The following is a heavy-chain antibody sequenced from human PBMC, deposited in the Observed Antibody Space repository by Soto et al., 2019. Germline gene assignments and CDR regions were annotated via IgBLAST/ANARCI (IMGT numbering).Heavy chain of an antibody. V-gene: IGHV3-23*01. D-gene: IGHD6-13*01. J-gene: IGHJ4*02. Sequence: EVQLLESGGGLVQPGGSLRLSCAASGFTFSSYAMSWVRQAPGKGLEWVSAISGSGGSTYYADSVKGRFTISRDNSNNTLYLQMNSLRAEDTAVYYCAKDLRGSWYPIWDYWGQGTLVTVSS. CDR1: GFTFSSYA. CDR2: ISGSGGST. CDR3: AKDLRGSWYPIWDY.